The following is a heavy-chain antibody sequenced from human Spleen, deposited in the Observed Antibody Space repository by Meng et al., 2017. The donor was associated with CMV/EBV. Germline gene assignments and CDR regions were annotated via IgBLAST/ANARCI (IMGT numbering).Heavy chain of an antibody. CDR1: GGSMSSGNYY. CDR2: IHHSGSA. V-gene: IGHV4-30-4*01. Sequence: QVQLQQWGAGLLKPSATLSLTRTFSGGSMSSGNYYWSWIRQPPGKGLEWIGYIHHSGSAYYNPSLKSRVSISVDTSKNQFSLNLNSMTAADTAVYYCASFDHIPRRNYFDYWGQGTLVTVSS. CDR3: ASFDHIPRRNYFDY. D-gene: IGHD2-21*01. J-gene: IGHJ4*02.